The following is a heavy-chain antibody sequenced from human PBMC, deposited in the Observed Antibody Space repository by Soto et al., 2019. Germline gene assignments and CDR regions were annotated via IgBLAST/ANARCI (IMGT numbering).Heavy chain of an antibody. CDR3: AKDRSYDRSSPYDS. J-gene: IGHJ4*02. Sequence: GGSLRLSCAASGFTFSSYGMHWVRQAPGKGLEWVAVISYDGSNKYYADSVKGRFTISRDNSKNTLYLQMNSLRAEDTAVYYCAKDRSYDRSSPYDSWGQGTLVTVSS. V-gene: IGHV3-30*18. CDR1: GFTFSSYG. CDR2: ISYDGSNK. D-gene: IGHD3-22*01.